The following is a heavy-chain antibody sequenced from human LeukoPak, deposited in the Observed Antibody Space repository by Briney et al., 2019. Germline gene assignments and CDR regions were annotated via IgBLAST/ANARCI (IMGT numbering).Heavy chain of an antibody. CDR1: GDSVSSKNGA. Sequence: SQTLSLTCAISGDSVSSKNGAWNWIRQSPSRGLEWLGRTYYRSKWYNDYAEFIQGRITTNPDTSKNQFSLQLNSVTPEDTAVYFCARDMGTTGWYTFDYWGQGTLVTVSS. CDR2: TYYRSKWYN. J-gene: IGHJ4*02. V-gene: IGHV6-1*01. CDR3: ARDMGTTGWYTFDY. D-gene: IGHD6-19*01.